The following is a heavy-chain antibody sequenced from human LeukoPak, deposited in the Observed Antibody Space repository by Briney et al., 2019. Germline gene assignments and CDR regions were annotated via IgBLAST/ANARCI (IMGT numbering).Heavy chain of an antibody. D-gene: IGHD6-6*01. Sequence: SETLSLTCAVYGGSFSGYYWSWIRQPPGKGLEWIGEINHSGSTNYNPSLKSRVTISVDTSKNQFSLKLSSVTAADTAVYHCARGDSSSSPGWFDPWGQGTLVTVSS. CDR2: INHSGST. J-gene: IGHJ5*02. CDR3: ARGDSSSSPGWFDP. V-gene: IGHV4-34*01. CDR1: GGSFSGYY.